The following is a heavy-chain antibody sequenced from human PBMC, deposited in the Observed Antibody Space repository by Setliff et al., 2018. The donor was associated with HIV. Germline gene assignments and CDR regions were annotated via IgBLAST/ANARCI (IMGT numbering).Heavy chain of an antibody. D-gene: IGHD7-27*01. CDR3: ARQGNWEFDY. Sequence: GGSLRLSCAVSGFTFISYGMYWVRQAPGKGLEWVAFIRYDGSYRYYVDSVKGRFSISRDNSKNSLYLQMISLRAEDTALYYCARQGNWEFDYWGQGTLVTVSS. CDR1: GFTFISYG. V-gene: IGHV3-30*02. J-gene: IGHJ4*02. CDR2: IRYDGSYR.